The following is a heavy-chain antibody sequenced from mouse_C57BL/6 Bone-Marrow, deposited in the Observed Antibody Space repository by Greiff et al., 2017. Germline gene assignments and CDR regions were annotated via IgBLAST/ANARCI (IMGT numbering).Heavy chain of an antibody. D-gene: IGHD2-4*01. CDR2: ISNGGGST. J-gene: IGHJ4*01. Sequence: DVMLVESGGGLVQPGGSLKLSCAASGFTFSDYYMYWVRQTPEKRLEWVAYISNGGGSTYYPDTVKGRFTISRDNAKNTLYLQRSRLKSEDTAMYYCARQDYDYAFYAMDYWGQGTSVTVSS. CDR1: GFTFSDYY. V-gene: IGHV5-12*01. CDR3: ARQDYDYAFYAMDY.